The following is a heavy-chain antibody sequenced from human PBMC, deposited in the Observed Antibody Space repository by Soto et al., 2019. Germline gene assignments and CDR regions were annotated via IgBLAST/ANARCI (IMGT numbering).Heavy chain of an antibody. V-gene: IGHV3-23*01. D-gene: IGHD3-3*01. CDR3: AKDFCPVPNSHDL. CDR1: GFTFSSYA. CDR2: ISGSGGST. Sequence: GGSLRLSCAASGFTFSSYAMSWVRQAPGKGLEWVSAISGSGGSTYYADSVKGRFTISRDNSKKTLYLQMNRLRAEDTAVYNCAKDFCPVPNSHDLWGQAVLLTVS. J-gene: IGHJ4*02.